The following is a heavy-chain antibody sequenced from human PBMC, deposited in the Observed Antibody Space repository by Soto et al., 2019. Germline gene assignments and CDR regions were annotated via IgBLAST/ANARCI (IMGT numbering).Heavy chain of an antibody. D-gene: IGHD3-10*01. CDR2: IYPGDSDT. J-gene: IGHJ3*02. V-gene: IGHV5-51*01. CDR1: GYSFAGYW. CDR3: ARLPGVRGVFDGFNI. Sequence: GESLKISCKGSGYSFAGYWNGWVRQMPGKGLDWMGVIYPGDSDTRYSPSFHGQVTISADKSISTAYLQWSSLKASDTAMYFCARLPGVRGVFDGFNIWGQGTMVTVSS.